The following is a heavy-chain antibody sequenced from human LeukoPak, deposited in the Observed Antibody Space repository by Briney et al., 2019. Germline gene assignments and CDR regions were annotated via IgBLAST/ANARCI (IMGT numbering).Heavy chain of an antibody. Sequence: PSETLSLTCTVSGGSISSSSYYWGWIRQPPGKGLEWIGSIYYSGSTYYNPSLKSRVTISVDTSKNQFSLKLSSVTAADTAVYYCARRGSSCFDVWGQGAMVTVSS. CDR3: ARRGSSCFDV. V-gene: IGHV4-39*01. J-gene: IGHJ3*01. D-gene: IGHD6-13*01. CDR1: GGSISSSSYY. CDR2: IYYSGST.